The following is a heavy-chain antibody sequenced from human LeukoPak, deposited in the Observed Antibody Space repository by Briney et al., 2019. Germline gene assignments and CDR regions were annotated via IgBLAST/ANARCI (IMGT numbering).Heavy chain of an antibody. CDR2: ISYDGSNK. D-gene: IGHD6-6*01. CDR1: GFTFSSYA. J-gene: IGHJ4*02. V-gene: IGHV3-30*04. Sequence: GGSLRLSCAASGFTFSSYAMHWVRQAPGKGLEWVAVISYDGSNKYYADSVKGRFTISRDNAKNSLYLQMNSLRAEDAAVYYCVRDFLGAGSSFDYWGQGTLVTVSS. CDR3: VRDFLGAGSSFDY.